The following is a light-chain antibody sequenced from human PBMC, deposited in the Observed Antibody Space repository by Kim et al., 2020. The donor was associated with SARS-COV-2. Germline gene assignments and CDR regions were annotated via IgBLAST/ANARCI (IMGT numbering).Light chain of an antibody. Sequence: SSELTQDPAVSVALGQTVSFTCQGDSLRTYYAGWYQQKPGQAPVLVIYDKNNRPSGIPDRFSGSSSGDTASLTITGAQAEDEADYYCNSWDSSGNLYVFG. CDR1: SLRTYY. CDR3: NSWDSSGNLYV. J-gene: IGLJ1*01. CDR2: DKN. V-gene: IGLV3-19*01.